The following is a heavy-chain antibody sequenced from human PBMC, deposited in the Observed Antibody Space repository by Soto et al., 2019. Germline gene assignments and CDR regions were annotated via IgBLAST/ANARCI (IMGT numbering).Heavy chain of an antibody. CDR2: ISAYNGNT. V-gene: IGHV1-18*01. CDR1: GYRFTSYL. D-gene: IGHD4-17*01. Sequence: ASVKLSCNASGYRFTSYLISWGRQAPGQGLEWMGWISAYNGNTNYAQKLQGRVTMTTDTSTSTAYMELRSLRSDDTAVYYCARAVYGDYVGRYYFDYWGQGTLVTVSS. CDR3: ARAVYGDYVGRYYFDY. J-gene: IGHJ4*02.